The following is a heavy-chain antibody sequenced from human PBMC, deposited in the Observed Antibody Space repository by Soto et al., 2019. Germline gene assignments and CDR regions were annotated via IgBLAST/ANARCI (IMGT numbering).Heavy chain of an antibody. D-gene: IGHD5-12*01. V-gene: IGHV1-69*06. CDR1: GGSFSSHA. CDR2: IIPMFGSP. J-gene: IGHJ4*02. Sequence: QLQLVQSGAEVKKPGSSVIVSCKTSGGSFSSHAFSWIRQAPGQPFEWMGGIIPMFGSPNYAQKFQGRVTLTADNSTGTAYMELTSQRSDHTAVYYCESPHNSYDVTAYDYWGQGTLITVSS. CDR3: ESPHNSYDVTAYDY.